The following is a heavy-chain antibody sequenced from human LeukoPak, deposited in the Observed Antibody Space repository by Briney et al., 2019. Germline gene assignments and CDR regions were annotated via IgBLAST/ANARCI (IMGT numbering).Heavy chain of an antibody. J-gene: IGHJ4*02. D-gene: IGHD3-9*01. V-gene: IGHV1-3*01. CDR2: INAGNGNT. CDR1: GYIFTNYA. Sequence: ASVKVSCKASGYIFTNYAMCWVRQAPGQRFEWMGWINAGNGNTKYSQKFQGRVTITRDTSASTAYMELSSLRSEDTAVYYCARDCDILTGYYVFDYWGQGTLVTVSS. CDR3: ARDCDILTGYYVFDY.